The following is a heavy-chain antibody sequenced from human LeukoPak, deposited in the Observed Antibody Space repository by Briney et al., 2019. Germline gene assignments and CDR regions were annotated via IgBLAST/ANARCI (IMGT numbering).Heavy chain of an antibody. D-gene: IGHD3-22*01. CDR3: AKSSYYDSSGYYREYYFDY. Sequence: GGSLRLSCAASGFTFSSYAMSWVRQAPGKGLEWVSAISGSGGSTYYADSVKGRFTISRDNSKNTLYLQMNSLRAEDTAVYYCAKSSYYDSSGYYREYYFDYWGQGTLVTVSS. CDR1: GFTFSSYA. J-gene: IGHJ4*02. V-gene: IGHV3-23*01. CDR2: ISGSGGST.